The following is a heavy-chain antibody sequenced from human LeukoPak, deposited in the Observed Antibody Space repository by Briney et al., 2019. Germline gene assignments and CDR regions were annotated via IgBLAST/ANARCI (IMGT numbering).Heavy chain of an antibody. Sequence: SETLSLTCAVYGGSFSGYYWGWIRQPPGKGLEWIGEINHSGSTNYNPSLKSRVTISVDTSKNQFSLKLSSVTAADTAVYYCARARSSNYYYYYGMDVWGQGTRVSVSS. CDR3: ARARSSNYYYYYGMDV. J-gene: IGHJ6*02. CDR1: GGSFSGYY. CDR2: INHSGST. D-gene: IGHD6-13*01. V-gene: IGHV4-34*01.